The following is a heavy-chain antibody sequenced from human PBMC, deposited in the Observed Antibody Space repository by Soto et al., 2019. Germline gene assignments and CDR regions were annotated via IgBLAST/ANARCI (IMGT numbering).Heavy chain of an antibody. J-gene: IGHJ4*02. CDR3: ARHRASLVRGIRTSYPIDY. CDR1: GYNFTNYW. V-gene: IGHV5-51*01. Sequence: EVQLVQSGAEVKKSGESLKISCKGSGYNFTNYWIGWVRQMPGKGLEWMGIIYPDDSETRYSPSFQGQVTISVDKSISTAYLQCDSLKASDTAMYFCARHRASLVRGIRTSYPIDYWGQGTLVTVSS. CDR2: IYPDDSET. D-gene: IGHD3-10*01.